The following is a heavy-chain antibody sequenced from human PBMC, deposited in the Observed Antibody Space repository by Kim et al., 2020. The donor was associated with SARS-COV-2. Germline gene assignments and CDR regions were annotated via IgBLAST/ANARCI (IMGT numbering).Heavy chain of an antibody. CDR3: ARKSPGAGGDAFDI. D-gene: IGHD2-8*02. CDR2: INPNSGGT. Sequence: ASVKVSCKASGYTFTDYYMHWVRQAPGQGLEWMGRINPNSGGTNYAQKFQGRVTMTRDTSISTAYMELSGLRSDDTAVYFCARKSPGAGGDAFDIWGQGTMVTVSS. J-gene: IGHJ3*02. V-gene: IGHV1-2*06. CDR1: GYTFTDYY.